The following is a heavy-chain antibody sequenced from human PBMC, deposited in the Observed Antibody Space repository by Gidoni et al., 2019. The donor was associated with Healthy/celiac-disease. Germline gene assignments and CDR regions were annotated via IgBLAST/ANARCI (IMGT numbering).Heavy chain of an antibody. D-gene: IGHD6-13*01. CDR1: GGSISSSSYY. J-gene: IGHJ5*02. V-gene: IGHV4-39*01. CDR2: IYYSGST. Sequence: QLQLQESGPGLVQPSETLSLTCTVSGGSISSSSYYWGWIRQPPGKGLEWIGSIYYSGSTYYNPSLKSRVTISVDTSKNQFSLKLSSVTAADTAVYYCARHERYSSSWYFDPWGQGTLVTVSS. CDR3: ARHERYSSSWYFDP.